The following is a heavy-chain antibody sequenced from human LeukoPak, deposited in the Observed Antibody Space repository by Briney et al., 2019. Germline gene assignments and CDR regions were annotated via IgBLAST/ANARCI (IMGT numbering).Heavy chain of an antibody. J-gene: IGHJ4*02. CDR1: GGSISSGGYS. V-gene: IGHV4-30-4*07. D-gene: IGHD3-10*01. Sequence: PSQTLSLTCAVSGGSISSGGYSWSWIRQPPGKGLEWIGYIYYSGSTYYNPSLKSRVTISVDTPKNQFSLKLSSVTAADTAVYYCARGGLLWFGELFDYWGQGTLVTVSS. CDR2: IYYSGST. CDR3: ARGGLLWFGELFDY.